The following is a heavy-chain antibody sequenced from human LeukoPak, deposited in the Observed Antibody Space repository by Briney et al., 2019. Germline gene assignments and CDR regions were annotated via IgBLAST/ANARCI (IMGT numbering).Heavy chain of an antibody. D-gene: IGHD6-19*01. Sequence: PGGSLRLSCAASGFSFSGNWMHWVRQPPGKGLEWIGEINHSGSTNYNPSLKSRVTISVDTSKNQFSLKLSSVTAADTAVYYCARTSLTVAGTNIDYWGQGTLVTVSS. J-gene: IGHJ4*02. CDR2: INHSGST. V-gene: IGHV4-34*01. CDR3: ARTSLTVAGTNIDY. CDR1: GFSFSGNW.